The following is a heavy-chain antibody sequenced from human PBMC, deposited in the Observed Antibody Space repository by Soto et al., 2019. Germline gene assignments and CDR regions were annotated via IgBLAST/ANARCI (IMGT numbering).Heavy chain of an antibody. CDR2: IVVGSGNT. J-gene: IGHJ1*01. Sequence: SVKFSCKSSGFTFTSSAVQWVRQARGQRLEWIGWIVVGSGNTNYAQKFQERVTITRDMSTSTAYMELSSLRSEDTAVYYCAARSGGRSGWYDRYFQHWGQGTRGTVSS. V-gene: IGHV1-58*01. D-gene: IGHD6-19*01. CDR3: AARSGGRSGWYDRYFQH. CDR1: GFTFTSSA.